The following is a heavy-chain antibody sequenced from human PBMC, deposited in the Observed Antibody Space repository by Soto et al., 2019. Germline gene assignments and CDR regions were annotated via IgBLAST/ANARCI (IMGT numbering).Heavy chain of an antibody. V-gene: IGHV3-66*01. D-gene: IGHD6-19*01. Sequence: GGSLRLSCAASGFTVSSNYMSWVRQAPGKGLEWVSVIYSGGSTYYADSVKGRFTISRDNSKNTLYLQMNSLRAEDTAVYYCARDGPIAVAGPNGYWGQGTLVTVSS. CDR1: GFTVSSNY. CDR3: ARDGPIAVAGPNGY. J-gene: IGHJ4*02. CDR2: IYSGGST.